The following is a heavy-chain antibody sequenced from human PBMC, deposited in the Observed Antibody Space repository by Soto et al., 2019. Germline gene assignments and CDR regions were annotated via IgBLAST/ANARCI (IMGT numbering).Heavy chain of an antibody. V-gene: IGHV4-61*01. J-gene: IGHJ4*02. D-gene: IGHD5-12*01. CDR3: VRGRSYSVYDI. CDR1: GGSLRSGSYY. Sequence: SETLSLTCTVSGGSLRSGSYYWSWIRHPPGKGLEWIGHIYHGGATSYTASLRRRVTMSLDTSKNQIFLSLTSVTAADTAVFYCVRGRSYSVYDIWGPGTLVTVSS. CDR2: IYHGGAT.